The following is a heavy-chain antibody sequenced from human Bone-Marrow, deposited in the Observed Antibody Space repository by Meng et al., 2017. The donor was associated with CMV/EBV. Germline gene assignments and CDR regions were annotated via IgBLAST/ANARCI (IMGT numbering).Heavy chain of an antibody. D-gene: IGHD2-2*01. CDR1: GFSFNIHG. V-gene: IGHV3-33*01. CDR3: ARVDRGSSCFDY. Sequence: GGSLRLSCAGSGFSFNIHGMHWVRQAPGEGLEWVAVIWYDGSNKYYANSVKGRFTISRDNSKNTLYLHMNNLRADDTAVYFCARVDRGSSCFDYWGQGTLVTVSS. CDR2: IWYDGSNK. J-gene: IGHJ4*02.